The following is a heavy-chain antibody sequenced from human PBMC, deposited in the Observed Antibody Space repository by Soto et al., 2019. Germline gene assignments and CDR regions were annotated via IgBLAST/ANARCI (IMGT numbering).Heavy chain of an antibody. CDR1: GFTFNIYG. V-gene: IGHV3-30*03. CDR2: ISYDGSNK. Sequence: QVQLVESGGGVVQPGRSLRLSCAASGFTFNIYGMHWVRQAPGKGLELVAAISYDGSNKYYPGSVRGRFTNSRDDSKNTLYLQMNNLRAEETEVYYCARVLAGSYGESVPSPFYFDYWGKGTLVTVTS. J-gene: IGHJ4*01. D-gene: IGHD4-17*01. CDR3: ARVLAGSYGESVPSPFYFDY.